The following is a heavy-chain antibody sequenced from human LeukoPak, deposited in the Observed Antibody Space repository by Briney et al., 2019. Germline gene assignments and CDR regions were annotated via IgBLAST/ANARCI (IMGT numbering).Heavy chain of an antibody. D-gene: IGHD3-10*01. CDR1: EFTFGDYG. J-gene: IGHJ6*04. V-gene: IGHV3-49*04. Sequence: PGRSLRLSCLGSEFTFGDYGLTWVRQAPGKGLEWVGFIRSKAYGGTTEYAASVKGRFTISRDDSKGFAYLQMSSLKSEDTAVYYCGRVLYGSGTFTLYYNHDDMDVWGEDTAVAISS. CDR3: GRVLYGSGTFTLYYNHDDMDV. CDR2: IRSKAYGGTT.